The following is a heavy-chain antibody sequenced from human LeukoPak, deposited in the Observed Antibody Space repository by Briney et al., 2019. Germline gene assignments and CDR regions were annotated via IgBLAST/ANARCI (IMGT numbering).Heavy chain of an antibody. CDR3: ARSRGYSYVLDFDY. CDR1: GGSFSSSSYY. Sequence: SETLSLTCTVSGGSFSSSSYYWGWIRQPPGRGLEWIGIIYYSGSTYSNPSLKSRVTISVDTSKNQFSLKLTSVTAADTAVYYCARSRGYSYVLDFDYWGQGTLVTVSS. V-gene: IGHV4-39*01. CDR2: IYYSGST. J-gene: IGHJ4*02. D-gene: IGHD5-18*01.